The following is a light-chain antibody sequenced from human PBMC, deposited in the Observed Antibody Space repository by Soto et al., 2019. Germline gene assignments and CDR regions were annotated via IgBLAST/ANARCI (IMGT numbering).Light chain of an antibody. CDR2: GNS. V-gene: IGLV1-40*01. J-gene: IGLJ3*02. Sequence: QSVLTQPPSVSGAPGQRVTISCTGSSSNIGAGYDVHWYQQLPGTAPKLLIYGNSNRPSGXXXXFSGSQSGTSASLAITGXXXXXXXXXXXXXYDSSLSGSVFGGGTKLTVL. CDR3: XXYDSSLSGSV. CDR1: SSNIGAGYD.